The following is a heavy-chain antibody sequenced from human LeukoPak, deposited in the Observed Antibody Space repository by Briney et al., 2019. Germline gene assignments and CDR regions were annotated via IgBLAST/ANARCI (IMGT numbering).Heavy chain of an antibody. CDR3: AELGITMIGGV. D-gene: IGHD3-10*02. Sequence: GGSLRLSCAASRFTFRSYEMNWVRQAPGKGLEWVSYISSSGNTIYYADSVKGRFTISRDNAKNSLYLQMNSLRAEDTAVYYCAELGITMIGGVWGKGTTVTISS. V-gene: IGHV3-48*03. CDR2: ISSSGNTI. J-gene: IGHJ6*04. CDR1: RFTFRSYE.